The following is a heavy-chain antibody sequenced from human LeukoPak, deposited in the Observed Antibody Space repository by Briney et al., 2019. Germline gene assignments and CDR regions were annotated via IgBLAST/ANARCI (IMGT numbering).Heavy chain of an antibody. CDR1: GFTFSSTA. D-gene: IGHD6-13*01. CDR2: IKQDGSEK. Sequence: PGGSLRLSCAASGFTFSSTAMSWVRQAPGKGLEWVANIKQDGSEKYYVDSVKGRFTISRDNAKNSLYLQMNSLEAEDTAVYYCARRGTSSSWAHFDYWGQGSLVTVSS. J-gene: IGHJ4*02. CDR3: ARRGTSSSWAHFDY. V-gene: IGHV3-7*05.